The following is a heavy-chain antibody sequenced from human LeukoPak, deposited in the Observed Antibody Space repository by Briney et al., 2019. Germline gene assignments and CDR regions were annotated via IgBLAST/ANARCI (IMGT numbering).Heavy chain of an antibody. D-gene: IGHD3-3*01. CDR3: ATAMWSK. J-gene: IGHJ4*02. V-gene: IGHV4-34*01. CDR1: GGSFSGYY. CDR2: IKHNGST. Sequence: SETLSLTCAVYGGSFSGYYRSWIRHPPGKGLEWIGEIKHNGSTNYNPSLKSRVTISVDTSKHQFSLKLSSVTAADTAVYYCATAMWSKWGQGTLVTASS.